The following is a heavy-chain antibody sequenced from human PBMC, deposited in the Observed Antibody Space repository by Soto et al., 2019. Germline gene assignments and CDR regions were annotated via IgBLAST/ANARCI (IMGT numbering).Heavy chain of an antibody. J-gene: IGHJ6*02. Sequence: PGESLKISCKGSGYSFTSYCIGWVRQMPGKGLEWMGIIYPGDSDTRYSPSFQGQVTISADKSISTAYLQWSSLKASDTAMYYCARLPDIVVVPVQSSDYYYYYGMDVWGQGTTVTVSS. CDR2: IYPGDSDT. CDR3: ARLPDIVVVPVQSSDYYYYYGMDV. D-gene: IGHD2-2*01. CDR1: GYSFTSYC. V-gene: IGHV5-51*01.